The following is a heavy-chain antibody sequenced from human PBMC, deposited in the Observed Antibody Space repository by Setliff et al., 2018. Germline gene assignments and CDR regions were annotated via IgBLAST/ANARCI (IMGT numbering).Heavy chain of an antibody. J-gene: IGHJ6*03. CDR1: GGTFSSYG. Sequence: GASVKVSCKASGGTFSSYGISWVRQAPGQGLEWMGGTIPIFGTTDYAQKFQGRVTIITDESTSTASMQLSSLRSEDTAVYYCVREGVDSRSSTDYRYYMDVWGKGTTVTVSS. CDR3: VREGVDSRSSTDYRYYMDV. D-gene: IGHD3-22*01. V-gene: IGHV1-69*05. CDR2: TIPIFGTT.